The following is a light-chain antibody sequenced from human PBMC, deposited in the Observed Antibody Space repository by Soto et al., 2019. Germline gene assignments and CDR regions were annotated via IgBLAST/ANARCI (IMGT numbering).Light chain of an antibody. Sequence: EIVLTHSRGTLSLSPGERATISCSASQSVSSSYLVWYQQKPGQAPRLLIYGASSRATGIPDTFSASGSGQDCTLAVSRLDPQDRPVDYCQHNGSSLQTVGQGTK. CDR1: QSVSSSY. V-gene: IGKV3-20*01. CDR3: QHNGSSLQT. J-gene: IGKJ1*01. CDR2: GAS.